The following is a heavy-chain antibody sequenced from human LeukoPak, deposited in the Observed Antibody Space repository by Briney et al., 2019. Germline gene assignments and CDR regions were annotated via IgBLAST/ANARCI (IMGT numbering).Heavy chain of an antibody. CDR2: IWYDGSRT. V-gene: IGHV3-33*06. CDR3: AKDLSYGSLWFDP. Sequence: GGSLRLSCAASGFTFSSHGMQWVRQAPAKGLEWVALIWYDGSRTNYVDSVMGRFTISRDSSKNTLYLQMDNLRVEDTAVYFCAKDLSYGSLWFDPWGQGTLVTVSS. CDR1: GFTFSSHG. J-gene: IGHJ5*02. D-gene: IGHD3-10*01.